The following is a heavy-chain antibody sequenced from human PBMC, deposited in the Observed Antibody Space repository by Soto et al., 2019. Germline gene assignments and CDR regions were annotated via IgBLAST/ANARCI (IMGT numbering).Heavy chain of an antibody. J-gene: IGHJ3*02. CDR3: ARDIRSYHALDI. V-gene: IGHV3-23*01. CDR2: TSSRSVTT. D-gene: IGHD1-26*01. Sequence: GGSLRLSCAASGFTFSDYAMTWVRQAPGKGLEWVSGTSSRSVTTYYADSVKGRFTISRDNSKSTLYLQMNSLRAEDTAVYYCARDIRSYHALDIWGQGTMVTASS. CDR1: GFTFSDYA.